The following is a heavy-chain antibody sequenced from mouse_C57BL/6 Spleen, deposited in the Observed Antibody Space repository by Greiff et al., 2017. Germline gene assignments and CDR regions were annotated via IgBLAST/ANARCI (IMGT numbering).Heavy chain of an antibody. CDR2: IWSDGST. V-gene: IGHV2-6*03. J-gene: IGHJ4*01. CDR1: GFSLTSYG. D-gene: IGHD2-4*01. Sequence: VKLMESGPGLVAPSQSLSITCTVSGFSLTSYGVHWVRQPPGKGLEWLVVIWSDGSTTYNSALKSRLSISKDNSKSQVFLKMNSLQTDDTAMYYCARAGLRRDAMDYWGQGTSVTVSS. CDR3: ARAGLRRDAMDY.